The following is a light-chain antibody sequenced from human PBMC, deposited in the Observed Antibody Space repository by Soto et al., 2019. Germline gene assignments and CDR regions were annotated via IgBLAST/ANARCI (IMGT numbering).Light chain of an antibody. CDR2: KDS. V-gene: IGLV3-16*01. CDR1: ALPKKY. CDR3: LSADSSG. J-gene: IGLJ2*01. Sequence: SSELTQPPSVSVSLGQMARITCSGEALPKKYAYWYQQKPGQFPVLVIYKDSERPSGIPERFSGSSSGTIVTLTISGVQAEDEADYYCLSADSSGFGGGTKLTVL.